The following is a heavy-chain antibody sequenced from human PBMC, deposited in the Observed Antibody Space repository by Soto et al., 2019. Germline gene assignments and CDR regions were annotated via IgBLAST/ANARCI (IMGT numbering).Heavy chain of an antibody. CDR2: IWYDGSNK. V-gene: IGHV3-33*01. D-gene: IGHD2-21*02. CDR1: GFTFSSYG. J-gene: IGHJ4*02. Sequence: QVQLVESGGGVVQPGRSLRLSCAASGFTFSSYGMHWVRQAPGKGLEWVAVIWYDGSNKYYADSVKGRFTISRDNSKNTLYLQMNRRRAEDTAVYYCARGTTVVTLLDYWGQGALVTVSS. CDR3: ARGTTVVTLLDY.